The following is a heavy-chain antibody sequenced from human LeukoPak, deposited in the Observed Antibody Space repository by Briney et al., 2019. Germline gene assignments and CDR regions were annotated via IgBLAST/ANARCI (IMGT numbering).Heavy chain of an antibody. CDR2: INHSGST. V-gene: IGHV4-34*01. CDR1: GGSISSYY. J-gene: IGHJ4*02. D-gene: IGHD3-10*01. Sequence: SETLSLTCTVSGGSISSYYWSWIRQPPGKGLEWIGEINHSGSTNYNPSLKSRVTISVDTSKNQFSLKLSSVTAADTAVYYCARLYGSGRRSYYYGTILDYWGQGTLVTVSS. CDR3: ARLYGSGRRSYYYGTILDY.